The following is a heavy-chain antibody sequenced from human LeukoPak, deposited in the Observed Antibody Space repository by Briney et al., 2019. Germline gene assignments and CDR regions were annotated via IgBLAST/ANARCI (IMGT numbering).Heavy chain of an antibody. Sequence: PGGSLRLSCAASGFTFSSYAMSWVRKAPGKGLEWVSAISGSGGSTYYADSVKGRFTISRDNSKNTLYLQMNSLRAEDTAVYYCAKLPGYSSSRNYWGQGTLVTVSS. CDR2: ISGSGGST. D-gene: IGHD6-13*01. CDR1: GFTFSSYA. CDR3: AKLPGYSSSRNY. V-gene: IGHV3-23*01. J-gene: IGHJ4*02.